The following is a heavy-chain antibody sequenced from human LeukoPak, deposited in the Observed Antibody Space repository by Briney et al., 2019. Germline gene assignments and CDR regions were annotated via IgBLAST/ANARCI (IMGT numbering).Heavy chain of an antibody. Sequence: SETLSLTCTVSGGSISSYYWSWIRQPAGKGLEWIGRIYTSGSTNYNPSLKSRVTMSVDTSKNQFSLKLSSVTAADTAVYYCARDGDITMVRGVIDYWGQGTLVTVSS. CDR1: GGSISSYY. V-gene: IGHV4-4*07. CDR3: ARDGDITMVRGVIDY. J-gene: IGHJ4*02. D-gene: IGHD3-10*01. CDR2: IYTSGST.